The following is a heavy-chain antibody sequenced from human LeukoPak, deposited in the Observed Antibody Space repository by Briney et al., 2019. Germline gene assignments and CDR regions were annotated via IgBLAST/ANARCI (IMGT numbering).Heavy chain of an antibody. D-gene: IGHD1-26*01. CDR1: GFNFANHA. V-gene: IGHV3-23*01. CDR2: ISGGGDIT. Sequence: GGSLRLSCAASGFNFANHAMSWVRQTAGKGLEWVSAISGGGDITYYADSVEGRFTISRDNAKNTLYLQMNSLRAEDTAVYYCAKGGSYPIDYWGQGALVTVSS. J-gene: IGHJ4*02. CDR3: AKGGSYPIDY.